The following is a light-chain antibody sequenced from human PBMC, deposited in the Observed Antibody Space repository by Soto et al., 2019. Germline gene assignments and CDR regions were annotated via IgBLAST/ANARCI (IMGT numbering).Light chain of an antibody. CDR2: SDD. V-gene: IGLV1-47*02. J-gene: IGLJ3*02. Sequence: QSVLTQPPSASGTPGQKVTISCSGGSSNIGNNFVSWYQQLPGTAPKLLIYSDDQRPSGVPDRVSGSKSGTSASLAISGLRSEDEADYYCSTWDASLSGRVFGGGTKPTVL. CDR3: STWDASLSGRV. CDR1: SSNIGNNF.